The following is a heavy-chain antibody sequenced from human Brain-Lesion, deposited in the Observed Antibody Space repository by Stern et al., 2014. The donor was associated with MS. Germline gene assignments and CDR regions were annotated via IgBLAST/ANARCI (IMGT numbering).Heavy chain of an antibody. CDR1: GYTFSSYD. Sequence: VQLVESGAEVKQPGASVTVSCKASGYTFSSYDITWVRQASGHGLEWMGWMNAYSSNSGYAQKFKGRVSMTSDPSISTVYMELTSLTSDDTAVYFCARAVRNQLLSEYWGQGTLVTVSS. J-gene: IGHJ4*02. CDR2: MNAYSSNS. CDR3: ARAVRNQLLSEY. V-gene: IGHV1-8*01. D-gene: IGHD2-2*01.